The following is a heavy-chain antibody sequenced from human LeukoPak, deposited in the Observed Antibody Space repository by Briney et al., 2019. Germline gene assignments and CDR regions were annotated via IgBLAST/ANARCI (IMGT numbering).Heavy chain of an antibody. V-gene: IGHV3-66*01. CDR3: ARDFRGYYYDSSGYCD. CDR2: IYSGGST. D-gene: IGHD3-22*01. J-gene: IGHJ4*02. CDR1: GFTFSSYA. Sequence: PGGSLRLSCAASGFTFSSYAMSWVRQAPGKGLEWVSVIYSGGSTYYADSVKGRFTISRDNSKNTLYLQMNSLRAEDTAVYYCARDFRGYYYDSSGYCDWGQGTLVTVSS.